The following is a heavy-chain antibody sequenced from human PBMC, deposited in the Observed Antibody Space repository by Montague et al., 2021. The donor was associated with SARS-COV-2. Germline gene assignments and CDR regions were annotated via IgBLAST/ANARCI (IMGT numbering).Heavy chain of an antibody. CDR3: GRGYDYVWWKDRYLHWFDP. J-gene: IGHJ5*02. CDR1: GGSFSGYY. CDR2: INHSGST. Sequence: SETLSLTCAVYGGSFSGYYWSWIRQPPGKGLEWIGEINHSGSTNYNPSLKSRVTISVDTSKNQFSLQLSSSTAADTSVYYCGRGYDYVWWKDRYLHWFDPWGQGTLVTVSS. D-gene: IGHD3-16*02. V-gene: IGHV4-34*01.